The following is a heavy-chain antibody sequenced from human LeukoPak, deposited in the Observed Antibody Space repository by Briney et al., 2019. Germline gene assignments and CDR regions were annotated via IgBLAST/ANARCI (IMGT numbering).Heavy chain of an antibody. CDR3: ARERTLNDGMDV. J-gene: IGHJ6*02. D-gene: IGHD4/OR15-4a*01. Sequence: SVKVSCKASGGTFSSYAISWVRQAPGQGLEWMGGIIPIFGTANYAQKFQGRVTITADESTSTAYMELSSLRSEDTAVYYCARERTLNDGMDVWGQGTTVTVSS. V-gene: IGHV1-69*01. CDR1: GGTFSSYA. CDR2: IIPIFGTA.